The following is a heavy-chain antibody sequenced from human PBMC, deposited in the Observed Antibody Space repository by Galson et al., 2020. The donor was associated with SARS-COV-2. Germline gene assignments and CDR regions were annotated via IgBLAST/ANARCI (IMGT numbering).Heavy chain of an antibody. D-gene: IGHD3-22*01. Sequence: GGSLRLSCAASGFTFSSYSMNWVRQAPGKGLEWVSSISSSSSYIYYADSVKGRFTISRDNAKNSLYLQMNCLRAEDTAVYYCARATYYYDSSGYLYYYYYGMDVWGQGTTVTVSS. J-gene: IGHJ6*02. CDR2: ISSSSSYI. V-gene: IGHV3-21*01. CDR1: GFTFSSYS. CDR3: ARATYYYDSSGYLYYYYYGMDV.